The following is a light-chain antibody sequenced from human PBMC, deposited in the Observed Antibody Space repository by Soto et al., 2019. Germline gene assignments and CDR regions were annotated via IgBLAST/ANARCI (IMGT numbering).Light chain of an antibody. CDR2: GGS. Sequence: EIVLTQSPGTLSLSPGERATLSCRASQSVKSTYLAWYQQKPGQAPRLLIYGGSSRATGIPDRFSGGGSGPDFPLTISRLEPEDSAVYYCHQYGGSPLYTFGQGTKLEIK. V-gene: IGKV3-20*01. J-gene: IGKJ2*01. CDR1: QSVKSTY. CDR3: HQYGGSPLYT.